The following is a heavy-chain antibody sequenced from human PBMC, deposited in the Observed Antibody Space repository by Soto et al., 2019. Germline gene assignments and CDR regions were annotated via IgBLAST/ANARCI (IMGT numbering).Heavy chain of an antibody. CDR3: ARSSSYGSGSAWFDP. V-gene: IGHV4-31*11. D-gene: IGHD3-10*01. Sequence: SETLSLTCAVYGVSFSGYYWSWIRQHPGKGLEWIGYIYYSGSTYYNPSLKSRVTISVDTSKNQFSLKLSSVTAADTAVYYCARSSSYGSGSAWFDPWGQGTLVTISS. CDR2: IYYSGST. CDR1: GVSFSGYY. J-gene: IGHJ5*02.